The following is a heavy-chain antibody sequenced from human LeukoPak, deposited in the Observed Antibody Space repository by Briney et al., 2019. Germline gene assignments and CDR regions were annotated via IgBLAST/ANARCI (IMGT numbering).Heavy chain of an antibody. CDR2: IIPIFGTA. CDR1: GGTFSSYA. J-gene: IGHJ4*02. V-gene: IGHV1-69*01. CDR3: AAGLTNFDWLFYFDY. Sequence: SVKVSCKASGGTFSSYAISWVRQAPGQGLEWMGGIIPIFGTANYAQKFQGRVTITADESTSTAYMELSSLRSEDTAVYYCAAGLTNFDWLFYFDYWGQGTLVTVSS. D-gene: IGHD3-9*01.